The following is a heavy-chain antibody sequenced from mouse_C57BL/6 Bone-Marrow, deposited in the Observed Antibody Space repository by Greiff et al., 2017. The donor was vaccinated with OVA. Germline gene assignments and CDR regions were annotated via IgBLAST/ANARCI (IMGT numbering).Heavy chain of an antibody. J-gene: IGHJ2*01. CDR3: ARRGCYYYGSSQLRGDY. Sequence: QVQLQQSGAELARPGASVKLSCKASGYTFTSYGISWVKQRTGQGLEWIGEIYPRSGNTYYNEKFKGKATLTADKSSSTAYMELRSLTSEDSAVYFCARRGCYYYGSSQLRGDYWGQGTTLTVSS. CDR2: IYPRSGNT. D-gene: IGHD1-1*01. V-gene: IGHV1-81*01. CDR1: GYTFTSYG.